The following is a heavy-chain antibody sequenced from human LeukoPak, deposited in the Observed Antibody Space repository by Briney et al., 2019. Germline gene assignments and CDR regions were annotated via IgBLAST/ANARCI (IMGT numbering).Heavy chain of an antibody. V-gene: IGHV4-34*01. CDR3: ARTPSGSYYD. Sequence: SETLSLTCAVYGGAFSGYDWSWIRQPPGKGLEWIGEINHSGSTNYNRSLTSRVTISVDTYKNQFSMKLSSVSAADTAVYYCARTPSGSYYDWGQGTLVTVSS. J-gene: IGHJ4*02. CDR1: GGAFSGYD. D-gene: IGHD1-26*01. CDR2: INHSGST.